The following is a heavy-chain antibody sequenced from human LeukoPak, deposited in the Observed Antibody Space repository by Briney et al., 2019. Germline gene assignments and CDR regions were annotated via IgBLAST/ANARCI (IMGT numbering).Heavy chain of an antibody. J-gene: IGHJ4*02. D-gene: IGHD3-22*01. CDR3: ARGGTYYYDTSGYN. V-gene: IGHV3-48*04. CDR1: GFTFSNYG. CDR2: ISGSSSTI. Sequence: GGSLRLSCAASGFTFSNYGVNWVRQSPGKGLEWVSYISGSSSTIYYADSVKGRFTISRDNAKNSLYLQMNSLRAEDTAVYYCARGGTYYYDTSGYNWGQGTLVTVSS.